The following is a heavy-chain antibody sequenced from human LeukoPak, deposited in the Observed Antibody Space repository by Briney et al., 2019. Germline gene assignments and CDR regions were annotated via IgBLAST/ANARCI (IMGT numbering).Heavy chain of an antibody. D-gene: IGHD2-15*01. V-gene: IGHV4-34*01. J-gene: IGHJ6*04. Sequence: ASETLSLTCAVYGGSFSGYYWSWIRQPPGKGLEWIGEINHSGSTNYNPSLKSRVTISVDTSKNQFSLKLSSVTAVDTAVYYCARGRHPYCSGGSCYYYGMDVWGKGTTVTVSS. CDR3: ARGRHPYCSGGSCYYYGMDV. CDR1: GGSFSGYY. CDR2: INHSGST.